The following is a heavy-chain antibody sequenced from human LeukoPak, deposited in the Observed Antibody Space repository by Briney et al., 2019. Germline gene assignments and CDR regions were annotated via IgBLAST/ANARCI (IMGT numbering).Heavy chain of an antibody. CDR3: ASGEQPALDAYDAFDI. CDR1: GFTFSSYA. CDR2: ISGSGGST. V-gene: IGHV3-23*01. Sequence: GGSLRLSCAASGFTFSSYAMSWVRQAPGKGLEWVSAISGSGGSTYYADSVKGRFTISRDNSKNTLYLQMNSLRAEDTAVYYCASGEQPALDAYDAFDIWSQGTMVTVST. D-gene: IGHD3/OR15-3a*01. J-gene: IGHJ3*02.